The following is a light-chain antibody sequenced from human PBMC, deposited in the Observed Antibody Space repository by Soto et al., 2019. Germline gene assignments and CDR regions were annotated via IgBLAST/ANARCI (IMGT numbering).Light chain of an antibody. Sequence: QSALTQPRSVSGSPGQSVTISCTGTSRDVGAYNFVSWYQQHPGKAPKLMIYDVSKRPSGVPDRFSGSKSGNTPSLTISGLQAEDEADYYCCSYAGSYTWVFGTGTKLTVL. J-gene: IGLJ1*01. CDR2: DVS. V-gene: IGLV2-11*01. CDR1: SRDVGAYNF. CDR3: CSYAGSYTWV.